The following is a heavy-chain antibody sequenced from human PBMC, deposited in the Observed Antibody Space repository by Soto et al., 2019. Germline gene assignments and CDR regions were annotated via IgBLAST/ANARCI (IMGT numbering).Heavy chain of an antibody. CDR2: INHSGST. Sequence: SETLSLTCAVYGGSFSGHYWSWIRQPPGKGLEWIGEINHSGSTNYNPSLKSRVTISVDTSKNQFSLKLSSVTAADTAVYYCARVTDSSAHWGQGTLVTVSS. D-gene: IGHD6-19*01. V-gene: IGHV4-34*01. CDR1: GGSFSGHY. J-gene: IGHJ4*02. CDR3: ARVTDSSAH.